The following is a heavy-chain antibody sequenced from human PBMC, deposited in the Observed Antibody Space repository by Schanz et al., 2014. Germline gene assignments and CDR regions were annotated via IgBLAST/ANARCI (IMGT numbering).Heavy chain of an antibody. J-gene: IGHJ3*01. V-gene: IGHV3-7*01. CDR3: ARDDKRYFDWLSTFDL. CDR1: GFTFRSYW. Sequence: EVQLVESGGGLVQPGGSLRVSCAASGFTFRSYWMNWVRQAPGKGLEWVANIKQDGSDKHYVDSVKGRFTIYRDNAKNSLYLQMNSLRAEDTAVYYCARDDKRYFDWLSTFDLWGQGTMVAVSS. D-gene: IGHD3-9*01. CDR2: IKQDGSDK.